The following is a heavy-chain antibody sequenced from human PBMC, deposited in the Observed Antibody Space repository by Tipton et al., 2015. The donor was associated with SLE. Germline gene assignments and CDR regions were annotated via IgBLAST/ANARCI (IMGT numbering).Heavy chain of an antibody. Sequence: SLRLSCAASGFTFSDFYMSWIRQAPGKGLEWVSCISPSGTTMYYADSVKGRFTISRDSAKNSLYLQMNSLRAEDTAVYYCARGRLELPYWGQGALVPVSS. CDR1: GFTFSDFY. CDR2: ISPSGTTM. CDR3: ARGRLELPY. D-gene: IGHD1-7*01. J-gene: IGHJ4*02. V-gene: IGHV3-11*01.